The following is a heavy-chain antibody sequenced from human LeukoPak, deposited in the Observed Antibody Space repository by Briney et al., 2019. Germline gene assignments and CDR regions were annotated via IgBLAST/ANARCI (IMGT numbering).Heavy chain of an antibody. CDR1: GFTLNSYS. Sequence: GGSLRLSCAASGFTLNSYSMNWVRQAPGKGLEWVSYISISSTTIYYADSVKGRFTISRDNAKNSLYLQMNSLRAEDTAVHYCAREVGPARRFDYWGQGTLVTVSS. CDR3: AREVGPARRFDY. CDR2: ISISSTTI. J-gene: IGHJ4*02. V-gene: IGHV3-48*01.